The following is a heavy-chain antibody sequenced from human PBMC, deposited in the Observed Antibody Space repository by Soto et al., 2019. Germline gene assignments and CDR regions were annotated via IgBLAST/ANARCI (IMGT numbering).Heavy chain of an antibody. CDR2: IYHGGTT. Sequence: SETLSLTXTVSGDSISSGSYWGWIRQPPGEGPEWIASIYHGGTTFYNPSLKSRISISVDTSKNQFSLRLTSVTAADTAVYYCARGAQSLPRYYFDCWGQGTLVTVSS. V-gene: IGHV4-38-2*02. CDR3: ARGAQSLPRYYFDC. CDR1: GDSISSGSY. D-gene: IGHD3-9*01. J-gene: IGHJ4*02.